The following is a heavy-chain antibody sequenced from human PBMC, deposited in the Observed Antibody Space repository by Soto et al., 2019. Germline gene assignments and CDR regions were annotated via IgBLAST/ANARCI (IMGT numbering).Heavy chain of an antibody. D-gene: IGHD2-15*01. CDR1: GFTFSSYA. CDR2: ISGSGGST. J-gene: IGHJ6*03. Sequence: GGSLRLSCAASGFTFSSYAMSWVRQAPGKGLEWVSAISGSGGSTYYADSVKGRFTISRDNSKNTLYLQMNSLRAEDTAVYYCAKADLSDMPYYYYYMDVWGKGTTVTVSS. V-gene: IGHV3-23*01. CDR3: AKADLSDMPYYYYYMDV.